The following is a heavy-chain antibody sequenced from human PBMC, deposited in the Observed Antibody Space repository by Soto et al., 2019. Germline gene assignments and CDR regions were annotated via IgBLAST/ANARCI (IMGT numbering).Heavy chain of an antibody. J-gene: IGHJ4*02. D-gene: IGHD2-15*01. V-gene: IGHV4-34*01. CDR1: GGSFSAYF. CDR2: INHSGST. CDR3: TACIGGYYSGFDY. Sequence: PSETLSLTCAVYGGSFSAYFWTWIRQPPGQGLEWLGEINHSGSTNFNPSLKSRLTISMDTSKNQFSLQLNSVTAADTAVYYCTACIGGYYSGFDYWGQGTLVTVSS.